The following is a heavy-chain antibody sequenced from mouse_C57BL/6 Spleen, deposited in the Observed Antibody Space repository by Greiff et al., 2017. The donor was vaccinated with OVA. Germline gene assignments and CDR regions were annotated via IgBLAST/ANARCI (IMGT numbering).Heavy chain of an antibody. CDR3: ARSDPLRDY. Sequence: VQLQQSGAELMKPGASVKLSCKATGYTFTGYWIEWVKQRPGHGLEWIGEILPGGGGTTYNEKFKGKATFTADTSSNTAYMQLSSLTTDESAIDYCARSDPLRDYWGQGTSVTVSS. D-gene: IGHD6-1*01. CDR1: GYTFTGYW. J-gene: IGHJ4*01. CDR2: ILPGGGGT. V-gene: IGHV1-9*01.